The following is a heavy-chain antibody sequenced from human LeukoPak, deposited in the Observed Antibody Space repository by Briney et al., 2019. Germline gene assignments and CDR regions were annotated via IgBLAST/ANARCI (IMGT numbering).Heavy chain of an antibody. J-gene: IGHJ4*02. D-gene: IGHD2-21*01. V-gene: IGHV4-30-2*01. CDR1: GGSISSGGYS. CDR2: IYHSGST. Sequence: SETLSLTCAVSGGSISSGGYSWSWIRRPPGKGLEWIGYIYHSGSTYYNPSLKSRVTISVDRSKNQFSLKLSSVTAADTAVYYRARGAAYSTDFDYWGQGTLVTVSS. CDR3: ARGAAYSTDFDY.